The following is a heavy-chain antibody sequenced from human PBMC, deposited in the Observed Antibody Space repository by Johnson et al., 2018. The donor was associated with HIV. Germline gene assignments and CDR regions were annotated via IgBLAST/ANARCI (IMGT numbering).Heavy chain of an antibody. D-gene: IGHD3-22*01. CDR3: ARDSYYVSSGYYSPPHDAFDI. Sequence: MLLVESGGGLVQPGGSLRLSCAASGFTFSSYWMHWVRQAPGKGLVWVSRINSDGSSTSYADSVKGRFTISRDNAKNTLYLQINSLRAEDTAVYYCARDSYYVSSGYYSPPHDAFDIWGQGTMVTVSS. J-gene: IGHJ3*02. CDR2: INSDGSST. V-gene: IGHV3-74*01. CDR1: GFTFSSYW.